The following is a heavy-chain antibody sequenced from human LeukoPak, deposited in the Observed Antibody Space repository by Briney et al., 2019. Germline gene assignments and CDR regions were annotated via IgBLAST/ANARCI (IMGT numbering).Heavy chain of an antibody. V-gene: IGHV3-21*01. CDR2: ISSSSSYI. D-gene: IGHD1-26*01. CDR3: ARELVGATTGDAFDI. CDR1: GFSFSRYC. J-gene: IGHJ3*02. Sequence: GGSLRLAWAPSGFSFSRYCMSWVRQAPGKGLEWVSSISSSSSYIYYADSVKGRFTISRDNAKNSLYLQMNSLRAEDTAVYYCARELVGATTGDAFDIWGQGTMVTVSS.